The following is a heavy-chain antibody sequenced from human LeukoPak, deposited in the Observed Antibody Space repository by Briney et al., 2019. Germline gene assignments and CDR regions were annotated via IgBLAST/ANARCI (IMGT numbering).Heavy chain of an antibody. D-gene: IGHD3-10*01. CDR1: GDSISSSSYY. V-gene: IGHV4-39*01. CDR2: IYYSGNT. J-gene: IGHJ1*01. CDR3: ARWGPRRGQYFQH. Sequence: KTSETLSLTCTVSGDSISSSSYYWGWIRQPPGKGLEWIGSIYYSGNTYYNPSLKSRVTISVDTSKNQFSLKLSSVTAADTAVYYCARWGPRRGQYFQHWGQGTLVTVSS.